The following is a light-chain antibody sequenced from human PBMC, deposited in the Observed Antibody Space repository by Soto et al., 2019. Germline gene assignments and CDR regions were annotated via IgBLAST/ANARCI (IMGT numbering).Light chain of an antibody. Sequence: DIQMTQSPSTLSASVGDRVTLTLWACESMSRWLAWYQQKPGKPPNLLIHKASTLGSGVPPRFSGTGSGTEFTLTISSLQPDDFATYYCQLYHSYWTFGQGTKVDIK. CDR2: KAS. V-gene: IGKV1-5*03. CDR3: QLYHSYWT. J-gene: IGKJ1*01. CDR1: ESMSRW.